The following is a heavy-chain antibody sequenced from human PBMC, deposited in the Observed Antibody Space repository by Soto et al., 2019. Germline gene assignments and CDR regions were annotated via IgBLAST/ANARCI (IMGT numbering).Heavy chain of an antibody. CDR1: GYTFTSYG. Sequence: QVQLVQSGAEVKKPGASVKVSCKASGYTFTSYGISWVRQAPGQGLEWMGWISAYNGNTNYAQKLQGRVTMTTDTSTSTAHMELRSLRSDDTAVYYCARDAYFDWFPYRYYGMDVWGQGTTVTVSS. V-gene: IGHV1-18*01. CDR2: ISAYNGNT. J-gene: IGHJ6*02. CDR3: ARDAYFDWFPYRYYGMDV. D-gene: IGHD3-9*01.